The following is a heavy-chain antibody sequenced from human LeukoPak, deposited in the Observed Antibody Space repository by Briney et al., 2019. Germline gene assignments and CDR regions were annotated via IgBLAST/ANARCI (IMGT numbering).Heavy chain of an antibody. J-gene: IGHJ4*02. CDR2: NSAYNGNT. D-gene: IGHD5-12*01. CDR3: ARGSGYDLRPFDY. Sequence: GASVKVSCKASVYTFTSYGLSGVGQAPGQGVERMGWNSAYNGNTNYAQKLQGRVTMTTDTSTSTAYMELRSLRSDDTAVYYCARGSGYDLRPFDYWGQGTLVTVSS. CDR1: VYTFTSYG. V-gene: IGHV1-18*01.